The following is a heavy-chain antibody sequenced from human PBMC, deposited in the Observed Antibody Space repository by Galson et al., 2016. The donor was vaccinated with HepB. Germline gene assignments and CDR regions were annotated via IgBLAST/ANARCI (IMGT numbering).Heavy chain of an antibody. CDR3: ARGTRDLTSWPYYFDY. V-gene: IGHV3-74*01. Sequence: SLRLSCATSGFTFSIYRMHWVRQVPGKGLVWVARINPDGSRTTYADSVKGRFTISRDNAKTSLYLQMDSLRAEDTAIYYCARGTRDLTSWPYYFDYWGQGTTVTVSS. CDR1: GFTFSIYR. J-gene: IGHJ4*03. D-gene: IGHD2-2*01. CDR2: INPDGSRT.